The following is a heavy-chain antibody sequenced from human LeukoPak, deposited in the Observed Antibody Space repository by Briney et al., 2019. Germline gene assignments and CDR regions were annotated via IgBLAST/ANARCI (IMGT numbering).Heavy chain of an antibody. D-gene: IGHD4-23*01. J-gene: IGHJ6*02. CDR3: ARDHYGGNSYYYYGMDV. CDR2: IYYSGST. Sequence: SQTLSLTCTVSGGSISSGDYSWSWIRQPPGKGLEWIGYIYYSGSTYYNPSLKSRVTISVDTSKNQFSLKLSSVTAADTAVFYCARDHYGGNSYYYYGMDVWGQGTTVTVSS. V-gene: IGHV4-30-4*01. CDR1: GGSISSGDYS.